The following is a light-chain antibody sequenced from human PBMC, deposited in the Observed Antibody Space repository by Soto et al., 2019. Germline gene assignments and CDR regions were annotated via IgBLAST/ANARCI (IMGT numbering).Light chain of an antibody. Sequence: EIVMTQSPATLSVSPGERATLSCRASQSVGSNLAWYQHKPGQAPSLLIYGASTRATGIPARFSGSGSGTDFTLTISSLQYEDFAVYYCQQYSDWRTFGQGTNVEIK. CDR2: GAS. J-gene: IGKJ1*01. CDR1: QSVGSN. V-gene: IGKV3-15*01. CDR3: QQYSDWRT.